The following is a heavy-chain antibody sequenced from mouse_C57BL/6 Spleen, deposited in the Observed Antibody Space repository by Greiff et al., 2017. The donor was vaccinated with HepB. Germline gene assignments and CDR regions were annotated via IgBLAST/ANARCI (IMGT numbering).Heavy chain of an antibody. CDR3: ARGYYGRGAMDY. V-gene: IGHV1-55*01. D-gene: IGHD1-1*01. CDR2: IYPGSGST. Sequence: VQLQHPGAELVKPGASVKMSCRASGYTFTSYWITWVKQRPGQGLEWIGDIYPGSGSTNYNEKFKSKATLTVDTSSSTAYMQRSSRTSEDSAVYYCARGYYGRGAMDYWGQGTSVTVSS. CDR1: GYTFTSYW. J-gene: IGHJ4*01.